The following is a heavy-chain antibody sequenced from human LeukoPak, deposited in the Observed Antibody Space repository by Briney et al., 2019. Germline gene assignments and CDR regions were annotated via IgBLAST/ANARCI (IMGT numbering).Heavy chain of an antibody. Sequence: GGSLRLSCAASGFTFSSYWMHWVRQAPGKGLVWVSRINSDGSSTSYADSVKGRLTISRDNAKNTLYLQMNSLRAEDTAVYYCARARDSTRNAFDIWGQGTMVTVSS. CDR3: ARARDSTRNAFDI. D-gene: IGHD3-22*01. CDR2: INSDGSST. J-gene: IGHJ3*02. V-gene: IGHV3-74*01. CDR1: GFTFSSYW.